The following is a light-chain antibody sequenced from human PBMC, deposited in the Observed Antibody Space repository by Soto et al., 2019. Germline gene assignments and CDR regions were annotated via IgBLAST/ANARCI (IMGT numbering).Light chain of an antibody. CDR3: QQCNSYPPT. V-gene: IGKV1-5*03. Sequence: DIQMTQSPSTLSASVGDRVTITCRASQSISSWLAWYQQKPGKAPKVLIYKASNLQRGVPVRFSGSGSGTDFTLTISSLQPDDFATYYCQQCNSYPPTFGQGTTVDIK. CDR2: KAS. CDR1: QSISSW. J-gene: IGKJ1*01.